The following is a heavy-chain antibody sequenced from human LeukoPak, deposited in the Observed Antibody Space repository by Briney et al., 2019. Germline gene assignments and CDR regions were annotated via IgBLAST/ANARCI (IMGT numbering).Heavy chain of an antibody. CDR3: ARGASGYDAPGDWFDP. CDR1: GGSIRSSSYY. CDR2: LYYSGST. V-gene: IGHV4-39*01. Sequence: SETLSLTCTVSGGSIRSSSYYRGWIRQPPGKGLEWIGSLYYSGSTYYNPSLKSRVTISVDTSKNQFSLKLSSVTAADTAVYYCARGASGYDAPGDWFDPWAQGTLVTVSS. J-gene: IGHJ5*02. D-gene: IGHD5-12*01.